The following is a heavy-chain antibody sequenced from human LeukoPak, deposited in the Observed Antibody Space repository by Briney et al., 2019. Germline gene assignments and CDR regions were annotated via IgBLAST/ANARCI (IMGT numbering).Heavy chain of an antibody. V-gene: IGHV1-24*01. CDR2: FDPEDGET. CDR3: ATDTPTSIAVAGSFDY. CDR1: GYTLTELS. D-gene: IGHD6-19*01. Sequence: ASVKVSCKVSGYTLTELSMHWVRQAPGKGLEWMGGFDPEDGETIYAQKFQGRVTMTEDTFTDTAYMELSSLRSEDTAVYYCATDTPTSIAVAGSFDYWGQGTLVTVSS. J-gene: IGHJ4*02.